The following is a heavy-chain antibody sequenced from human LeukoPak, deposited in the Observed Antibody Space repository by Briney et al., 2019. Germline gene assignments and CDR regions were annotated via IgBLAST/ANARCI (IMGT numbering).Heavy chain of an antibody. V-gene: IGHV4-39*01. J-gene: IGHJ5*02. CDR2: IYYSGST. Sequence: PSETLSLTCTVSGGSISNSSYYWGWIRQPPGKGLEWIGSIYYSGSTYYNPSLKSRVTISVDTSKNQFSLKLSSVTAADTAVYYCARRVDYDILTGHSWFDPWGQGTLVTVSS. CDR1: GGSISNSSYY. CDR3: ARRVDYDILTGHSWFDP. D-gene: IGHD3-9*01.